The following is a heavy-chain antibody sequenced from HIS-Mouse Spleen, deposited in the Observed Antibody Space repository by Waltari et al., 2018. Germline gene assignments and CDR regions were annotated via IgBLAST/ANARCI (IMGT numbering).Heavy chain of an antibody. V-gene: IGHV4-39*07. J-gene: IGHJ2*01. D-gene: IGHD6-13*01. Sequence: QLQLQESGPGLVKPSETLSLTCTVSGGSISSRSYYWCWIRQPPGKGLEWIGSIYYSGRTYSTPSLTSRVTISVDTSKNQFSLKLGSVTAADTAVYYCAREIPYSSSWYDWYFDLWGRGTLVTVSS. CDR1: GGSISSRSYY. CDR2: IYYSGRT. CDR3: AREIPYSSSWYDWYFDL.